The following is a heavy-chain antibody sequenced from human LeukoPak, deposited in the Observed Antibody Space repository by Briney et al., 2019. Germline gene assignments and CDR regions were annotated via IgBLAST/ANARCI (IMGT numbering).Heavy chain of an antibody. CDR2: IKSIKDGGTT. D-gene: IGHD6-6*01. Sequence: GGSLRLSCAASGISFNTAWMSWVRQAPGKGLERVGRIKSIKDGGTTDYTAPVMGRFTISRDASETTLYLQMNSLKIEDTAVYYCTTDRGIADRPLFDFWGQGTLVRVSS. CDR1: GISFNTAW. V-gene: IGHV3-15*01. J-gene: IGHJ4*02. CDR3: TTDRGIADRPLFDF.